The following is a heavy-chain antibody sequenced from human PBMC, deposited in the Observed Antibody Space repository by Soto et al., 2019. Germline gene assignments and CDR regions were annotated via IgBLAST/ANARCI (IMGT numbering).Heavy chain of an antibody. Sequence: QVQLVQSGAEVKKPGASVKVSCKASGYTFTGYYMHWVRQAPGQGLEWMGWINPNSGGTNYAQKFQGRVTMPRDTSISTAYMELSRLRSDDTAVYYCASIIPPAMSTLGGDWFDPWGQGTLVTVSS. CDR2: INPNSGGT. V-gene: IGHV1-2*02. CDR1: GYTFTGYY. D-gene: IGHD2-2*01. J-gene: IGHJ5*02. CDR3: ASIIPPAMSTLGGDWFDP.